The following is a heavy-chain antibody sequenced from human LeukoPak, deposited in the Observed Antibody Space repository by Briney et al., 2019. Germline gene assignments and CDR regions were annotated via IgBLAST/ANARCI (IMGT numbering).Heavy chain of an antibody. D-gene: IGHD3-9*01. J-gene: IGHJ4*02. CDR2: ISGSGGST. CDR1: GFTFSSYG. CDR3: ARSTTIGFDWIPFDY. Sequence: PGGSLRLSCAASGFTFSSYGMSWVRQAPGKGLEWVSGISGSGGSTYYADSVKGRFTISRDNSKNTLYLQMNSLSAEDTAVYYCARSTTIGFDWIPFDYWGQGTLVTVSS. V-gene: IGHV3-23*01.